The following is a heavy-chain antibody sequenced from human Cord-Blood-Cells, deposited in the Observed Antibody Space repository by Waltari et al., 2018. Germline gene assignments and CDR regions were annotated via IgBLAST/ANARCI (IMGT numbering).Heavy chain of an antibody. CDR3: ARAPLRRYSYGHDAFDI. CDR2: INHSGST. J-gene: IGHJ3*02. CDR1: GGSFSGYY. D-gene: IGHD5-18*01. V-gene: IGHV4-34*01. Sequence: QVQLQQWGAGLLKPSETLSLTCAVYGGSFSGYYWSWICQPPGKGLEWIGEINHSGSTNYNPSLKSRVTISVDTSKNQFSLKLSSVTAADTAVYYCARAPLRRYSYGHDAFDIWGQGTMVTVSS.